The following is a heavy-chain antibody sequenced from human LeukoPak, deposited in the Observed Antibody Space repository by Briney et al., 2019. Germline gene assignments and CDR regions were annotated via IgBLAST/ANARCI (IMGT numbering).Heavy chain of an antibody. V-gene: IGHV4-39*01. J-gene: IGHJ4*02. CDR1: GGSISSRGYY. D-gene: IGHD3-10*01. Sequence: PSETLSLTCIVSGGSISSRGYYWGWIRQPPGKGLEWIGSIYYSGTTYYNPSVKSRITVSLDTSKNQFSLNLDSVTAADTAVYYCATTQGNLFGYWGQGTQVTVSS. CDR3: ATTQGNLFGY. CDR2: IYYSGTT.